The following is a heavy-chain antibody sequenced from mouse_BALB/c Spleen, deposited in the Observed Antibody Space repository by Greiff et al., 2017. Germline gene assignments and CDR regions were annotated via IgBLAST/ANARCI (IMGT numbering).Heavy chain of an antibody. Sequence: EVMLVESGGGLVKPGGSLKLSCAASGFTFSDYYMYWVRQTPEKRLEWVATISDGGSYTYYPDSVKGRFTISRDNAKNNLYLQMSSLKSEDTAMYYCARGYDAGYAMDYWGQGTSVTVSS. CDR3: ARGYDAGYAMDY. CDR2: ISDGGSYT. D-gene: IGHD2-12*01. V-gene: IGHV5-4*02. CDR1: GFTFSDYY. J-gene: IGHJ4*01.